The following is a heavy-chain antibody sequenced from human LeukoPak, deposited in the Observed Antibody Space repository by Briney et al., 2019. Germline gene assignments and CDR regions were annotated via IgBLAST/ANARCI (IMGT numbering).Heavy chain of an antibody. CDR3: ARHLTAVTAPDY. Sequence: SETLSLTCTVSGRSISSTSYYWGWLRQPPGKGLEWIGNIYYTGSTYYNPSLKSRVTVSIDTSKNQFSLKVSSTTAADTAVYYCARHLTAVTAPDYWGQGTLVTVSS. V-gene: IGHV4-39*01. CDR2: IYYTGST. J-gene: IGHJ4*02. CDR1: GRSISSTSYY. D-gene: IGHD4-17*01.